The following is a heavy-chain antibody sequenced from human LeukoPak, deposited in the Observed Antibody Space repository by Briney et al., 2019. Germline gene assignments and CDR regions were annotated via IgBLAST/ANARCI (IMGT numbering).Heavy chain of an antibody. CDR3: AREARSGGSFRYDA. Sequence: SETLSLTCTVSGGSISSYYWSWIRQPPGKGLEWIGYIYYSGSTNYNPSLKSRVTISVDTSKNQFSLKLSSVTAADTAVYYCAREARSGGSFRYDAWGQGTLVTVSS. CDR1: GGSISSYY. V-gene: IGHV4-59*01. CDR2: IYYSGST. J-gene: IGHJ5*02. D-gene: IGHD2-15*01.